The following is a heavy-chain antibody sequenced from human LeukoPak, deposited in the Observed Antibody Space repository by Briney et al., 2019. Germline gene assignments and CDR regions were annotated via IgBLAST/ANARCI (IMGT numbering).Heavy chain of an antibody. J-gene: IGHJ4*02. D-gene: IGHD3-10*01. CDR2: INPNSGGT. CDR1: GYTFTVYY. Sequence: ASVTVSCKASGYTFTVYYMHWVRQAPGQGLEWMGWINPNSGGTNYAQKFQGRVTMTRDTSISTAYMELSRLRSDDTAVYYCARDPGYYGSGSQGYFDYWGQGTLVSVSS. V-gene: IGHV1-2*02. CDR3: ARDPGYYGSGSQGYFDY.